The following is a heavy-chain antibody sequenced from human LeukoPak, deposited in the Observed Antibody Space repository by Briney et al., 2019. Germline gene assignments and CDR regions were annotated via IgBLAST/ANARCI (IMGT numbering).Heavy chain of an antibody. CDR1: GYTFTSYG. CDR2: INPNSGGT. V-gene: IGHV1-2*02. J-gene: IGHJ5*02. Sequence: ASVKVSCKASGYTFTSYGISWVRLAPGQGLEWMGWINPNSGGTNYAQKFQGRVTMTRDTSISTAYMELSRLRSDDTAVYYCARDRRGWFDPWGQGTLVTVSS. CDR3: ARDRRGWFDP.